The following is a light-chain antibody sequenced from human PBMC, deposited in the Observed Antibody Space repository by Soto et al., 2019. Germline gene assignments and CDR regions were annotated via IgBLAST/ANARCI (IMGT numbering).Light chain of an antibody. J-gene: IGLJ3*02. Sequence: QSALTQPASVSGSPGQSITISCTGTSSDVGGYKYVSWYQHHPDKAPKLIIYEVTNRPSGVSNRFSGSKSDNTASLTISGLQAEDEAVYYCSSYTSSSTYVMFGGGTKLTVL. CDR1: SSDVGGYKY. V-gene: IGLV2-14*01. CDR3: SSYTSSSTYVM. CDR2: EVT.